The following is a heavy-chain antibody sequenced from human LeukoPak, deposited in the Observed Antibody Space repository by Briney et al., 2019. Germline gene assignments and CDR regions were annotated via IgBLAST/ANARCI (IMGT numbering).Heavy chain of an antibody. D-gene: IGHD6-13*01. V-gene: IGHV4-39*01. Sequence: PSETLSLTCTVSGGSISSSSYYWGWIRQPPGKGLEWIGSVYYSGYTYYNPSLKSRVTISVDTSNDQFSLKLSSVTAADTAVYYCAAHIAAAGTAWSDYWGQGTLVTVSS. J-gene: IGHJ4*02. CDR3: AAHIAAAGTAWSDY. CDR2: VYYSGYT. CDR1: GGSISSSSYY.